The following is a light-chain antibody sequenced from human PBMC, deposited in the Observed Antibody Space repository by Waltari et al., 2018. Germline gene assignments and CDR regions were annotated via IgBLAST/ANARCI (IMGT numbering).Light chain of an antibody. J-gene: IGKJ1*01. CDR1: QSLLHSKGYNY. CDR3: MQALQTPWT. V-gene: IGKV2-28*01. CDR2: LGS. Sequence: DIVRTQSPLSLPVTPGEPASISCRSSQSLLHSKGYNYLDWYLQKPGQSPQLLIYLGSNRASGVPARFSGSGSGTDFTLKISRVEAEDVGVYYCMQALQTPWTFGQGTKVEVK.